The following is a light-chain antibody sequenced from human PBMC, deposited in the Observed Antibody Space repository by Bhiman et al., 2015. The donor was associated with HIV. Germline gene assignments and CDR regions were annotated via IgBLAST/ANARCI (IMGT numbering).Light chain of an antibody. V-gene: IGLV1-47*01. CDR2: RND. CDR1: SSNIETNY. CDR3: QSYDYRLSGSYV. Sequence: QSVLTQPPSASAAPGQRVAMSCSGSSSNIETNYVHWYQQLPGRAPKLLIYRNDQRPSGVPARFSGSKSGASASLAISGLRSEDEADYYCQSYDYRLSGSYVFGTGTKVTVL. J-gene: IGLJ1*01.